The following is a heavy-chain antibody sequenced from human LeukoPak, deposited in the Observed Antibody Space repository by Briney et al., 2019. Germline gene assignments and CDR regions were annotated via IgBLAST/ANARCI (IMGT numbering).Heavy chain of an antibody. V-gene: IGHV3-7*01. Sequence: PGGALRLSCAASGFTFSSDRMRWVRQAPGKGVERVAHIKEDGSEKYYVDTVKGGFTISTDNAKNSLYLQMNSLRAEDTAVYYCASILRTVTTFDYWGQGTLVTVSS. CDR3: ASILRTVTTFDY. D-gene: IGHD4-17*01. CDR1: GFTFSSDR. J-gene: IGHJ4*02. CDR2: IKEDGSEK.